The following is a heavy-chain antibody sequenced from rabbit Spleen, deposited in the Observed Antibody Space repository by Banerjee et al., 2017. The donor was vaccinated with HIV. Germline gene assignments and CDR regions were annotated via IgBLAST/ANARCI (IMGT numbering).Heavy chain of an antibody. CDR3: ARDPNYASGHYIYSF. CDR1: GLDFSSSYW. V-gene: IGHV1S45*01. Sequence: QEQLMESGGGLVKPEGSLTLTCKASGLDFSSSYWICWVRQATGKGLEWIGTIWTGSTSITWYANWALGRFTISKTSSTTVTLQLNSLTAADTATYFCARDPNYASGHYIYSFWGQGTLVTVS. J-gene: IGHJ4*01. CDR2: IWTGSTSIT. D-gene: IGHD1-1*01.